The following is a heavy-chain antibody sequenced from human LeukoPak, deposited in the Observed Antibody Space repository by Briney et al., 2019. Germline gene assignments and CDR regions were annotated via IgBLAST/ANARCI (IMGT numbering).Heavy chain of an antibody. J-gene: IGHJ4*02. CDR3: ASQDSGSYYIPPNFDY. CDR2: IYHSGST. Sequence: PSETLSLTCTVSGGSISSGGYYWSWIRQHPGKGLEWIGYIYHSGSTYYNPSLKSRVTISVDTSKNQFSLKLSSVTAADTAVYYCASQDSGSYYIPPNFDYWGQGTLVTVSS. V-gene: IGHV4-31*03. D-gene: IGHD1-26*01. CDR1: GGSISSGGYY.